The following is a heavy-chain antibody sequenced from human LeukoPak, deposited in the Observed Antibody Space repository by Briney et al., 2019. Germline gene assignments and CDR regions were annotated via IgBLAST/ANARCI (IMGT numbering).Heavy chain of an antibody. CDR2: IDWDDDK. D-gene: IGHD2/OR15-2a*01. V-gene: IGHV2-70*11. J-gene: IGHJ4*02. CDR1: GFSLSTSGMC. CDR3: ARMSSTYSTFSFDY. Sequence: SGPTLVNPTQTLTLTCTFSGFSLSTSGMCVSWIRQPPGKALEWLARIDWDDDKYYSTSLKTRLTISKDTSKNQVVLTMTNMDPVDTATYYYARMSSTYSTFSFDYWGQGTLVTVSS.